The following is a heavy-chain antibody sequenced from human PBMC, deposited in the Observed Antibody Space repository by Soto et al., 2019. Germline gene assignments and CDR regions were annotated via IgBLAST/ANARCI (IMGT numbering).Heavy chain of an antibody. D-gene: IGHD4-4*01. V-gene: IGHV3-23*01. CDR1: GFTFSNYA. CDR2: IRADGSRT. CDR3: LSDSNGYFYWMGRY. J-gene: IGHJ4*02. Sequence: HPGGSLRLSCAGSGFTFSNYAMAWVRQPPGKGLERVSSIRADGSRTHYADSVKGRFTVSRENSKNRLYMDMKSLRADDTALYYRLSDSNGYFYWMGRYWGQGT.